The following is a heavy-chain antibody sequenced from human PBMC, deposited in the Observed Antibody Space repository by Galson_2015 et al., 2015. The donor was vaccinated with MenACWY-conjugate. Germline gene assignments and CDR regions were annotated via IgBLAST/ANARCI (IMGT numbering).Heavy chain of an antibody. CDR2: INTDGRST. J-gene: IGHJ3*02. V-gene: IGHV3-74*01. CDR3: VRGGDAFEI. CDR1: GFTLSSYW. Sequence: SLRLSCAASGFTLSSYWMHWVRHAPGKGLVWVSRINTDGRSTYYADSVKGRFIISRDIAKNTLYLQMNSLRADDTAVYYCVRGGDAFEIWGQGTLVTVSP.